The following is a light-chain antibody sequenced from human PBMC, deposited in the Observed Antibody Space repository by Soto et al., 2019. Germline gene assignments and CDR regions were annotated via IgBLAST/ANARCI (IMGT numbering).Light chain of an antibody. J-gene: IGKJ1*01. CDR3: QQYNSYPWT. Sequence: DIQMTESPSTLSASVVDRVTITCRASQSINNWLAWYQQKPGKAPKLLIYDASTLKSGVPSGFSGSGSGTEFTLTISSLQPDDFAAYYCQQYNSYPWTFGQGTKVDIK. CDR2: DAS. CDR1: QSINNW. V-gene: IGKV1-5*01.